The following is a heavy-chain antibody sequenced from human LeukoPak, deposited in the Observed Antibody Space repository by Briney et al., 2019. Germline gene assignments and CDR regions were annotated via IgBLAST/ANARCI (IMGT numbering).Heavy chain of an antibody. CDR2: INPNSGGT. CDR3: ARPGIVYSSGWYEDYFDY. V-gene: IGHV1-2*02. Sequence: ASVKVSCTASVYTFTGYYMHWVRHAPGQGLEWIGWINPNSGGTNYAQKFQGRVTMTRDTSISTAYMELSRLRSDDTAVYYCARPGIVYSSGWYEDYFDYWGQGTLVTVSS. J-gene: IGHJ4*02. CDR1: VYTFTGYY. D-gene: IGHD6-19*01.